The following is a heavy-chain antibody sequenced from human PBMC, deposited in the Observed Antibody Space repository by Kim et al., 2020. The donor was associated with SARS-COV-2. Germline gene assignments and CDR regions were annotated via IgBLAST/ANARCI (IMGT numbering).Heavy chain of an antibody. CDR3: ARPYCSSTSCYAPDAFDI. D-gene: IGHD2-2*01. J-gene: IGHJ3*02. V-gene: IGHV3-30*07. Sequence: KGRFTISRDNSKNTLYLQMNSLRAEDTAVYYCARPYCSSTSCYAPDAFDIWGQGTMVTVSS.